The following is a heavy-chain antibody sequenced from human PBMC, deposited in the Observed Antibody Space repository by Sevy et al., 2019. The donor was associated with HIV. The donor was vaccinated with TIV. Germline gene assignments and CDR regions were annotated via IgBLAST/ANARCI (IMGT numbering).Heavy chain of an antibody. D-gene: IGHD3-10*01. CDR3: ARDQPLFVTMVRGVIGPFDI. CDR2: IKQDGSEK. J-gene: IGHJ3*02. Sequence: GGSLRLSCAAPGFTFSSYWMSWVRQAPGKGLEWVANIKQDGSEKYYVDSVKGRFTISRDNAKNSLYLQMNSLRAEDTAVYYCARDQPLFVTMVRGVIGPFDIWGQGTMVTVSS. V-gene: IGHV3-7*03. CDR1: GFTFSSYW.